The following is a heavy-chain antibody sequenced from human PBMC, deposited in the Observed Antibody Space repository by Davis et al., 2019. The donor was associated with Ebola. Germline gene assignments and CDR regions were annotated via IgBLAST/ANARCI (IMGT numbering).Heavy chain of an antibody. J-gene: IGHJ5*01. CDR2: TYYRSKWYN. CDR3: ARVTAVAGPRGWFDS. Sequence: SQTLSLTCAISGDSVSSNSAAWNWIRQSPSRGLEWLGRTYYRSKWYNDYAVSVKSRIIINPDTSKNQFSLQLNSVTPEDTAVYYCARVTAVAGPRGWFDSWGQGTLVTVSS. D-gene: IGHD6-19*01. CDR1: GDSVSSNSAA. V-gene: IGHV6-1*01.